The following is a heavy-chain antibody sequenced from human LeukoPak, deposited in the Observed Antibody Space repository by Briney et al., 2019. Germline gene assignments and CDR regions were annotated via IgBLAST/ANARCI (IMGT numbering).Heavy chain of an antibody. V-gene: IGHV4-39*07. CDR1: GGSITSSSYY. Sequence: SETLSLTCTVSGGSITSSSYYWGWIRQPPGKGLEWIGSIYYSGRTYYNPSLKSRVTISVDTSKKQLSLKLSSVTAADTAVYYCARAGYCSSPTCPDAFDIWGQGTKVTVSS. CDR2: IYYSGRT. D-gene: IGHD2-2*01. CDR3: ARAGYCSSPTCPDAFDI. J-gene: IGHJ3*02.